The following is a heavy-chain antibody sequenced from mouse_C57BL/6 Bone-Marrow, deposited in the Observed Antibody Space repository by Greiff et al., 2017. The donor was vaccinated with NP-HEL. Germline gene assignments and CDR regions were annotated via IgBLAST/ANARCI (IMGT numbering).Heavy chain of an antibody. CDR3: ARARYGNFYFDY. D-gene: IGHD2-1*01. J-gene: IGHJ2*01. CDR1: GYSITSGYY. V-gene: IGHV3-6*01. CDR2: ISYDGSN. Sequence: EVQLQQSGPGLVKPSQSLSLTCSVTGYSITSGYYWNWIRQFPGNKLEWMGYISYDGSNNYNPSLKNRISITRDTSKNQFFLKLNSVTTEDTATYYCARARYGNFYFDYWGQGTTLTVSS.